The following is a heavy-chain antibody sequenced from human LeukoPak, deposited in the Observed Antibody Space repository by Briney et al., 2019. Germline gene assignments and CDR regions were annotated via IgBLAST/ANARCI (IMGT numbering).Heavy chain of an antibody. D-gene: IGHD3-10*01. V-gene: IGHV1-2*02. Sequence: ASVKVSCKASGYTFTGYYMHRVRQAPGQGLEWMGWINPNSGGTNYAQKFQGRVTMTRDTSISTAYMELSRLRPDDTAVYYCARVGYYGSGSYYNVWGQGTLVTVSS. CDR3: ARVGYYGSGSYYNV. CDR1: GYTFTGYY. J-gene: IGHJ4*02. CDR2: INPNSGGT.